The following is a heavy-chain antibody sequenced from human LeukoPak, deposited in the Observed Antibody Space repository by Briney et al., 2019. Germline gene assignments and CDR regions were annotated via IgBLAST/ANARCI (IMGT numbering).Heavy chain of an antibody. CDR1: GFTFDDYG. CDR2: INWNGGST. D-gene: IGHD3-10*01. Sequence: GGSLRLSCAASGFTFDDYGMSWVRQAPGKGLEWVSGINWNGGSTAYADSVKGRFTISKDNAKNTLYLQMNSLRDEDTDLYYCARSRGAXDAFXXXGQGTMVT. J-gene: IGHJ3*01. CDR3: ARSRGAXDAFXX. V-gene: IGHV3-20*04.